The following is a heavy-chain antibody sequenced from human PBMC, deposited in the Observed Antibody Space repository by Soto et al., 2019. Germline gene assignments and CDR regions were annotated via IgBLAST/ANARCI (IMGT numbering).Heavy chain of an antibody. Sequence: QLQLQESGPGLVKPSETLSLTCTVSGGSISSSSYYWGWIRQPPGKGLEWIGSIYYSGSTYYNPSLKSRVTISVDTSKNQFSLKLSSVTAADTAVYYCARQGLEEAVAGGYYYGMDVWGQGTTVTVSS. CDR1: GGSISSSSYY. J-gene: IGHJ6*02. CDR3: ARQGLEEAVAGGYYYGMDV. D-gene: IGHD6-19*01. CDR2: IYYSGST. V-gene: IGHV4-39*01.